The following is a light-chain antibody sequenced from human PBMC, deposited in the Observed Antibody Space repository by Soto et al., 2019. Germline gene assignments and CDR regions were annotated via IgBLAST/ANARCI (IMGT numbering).Light chain of an antibody. CDR3: QQYNDWPLT. Sequence: EIVMTQSAVTVSVSQGERVTLSCRASQSVSSNLAWYQQKPGQAPRLLIYDASSRATGIPARFSGTGSGTEFTLTISSLQSEDFALYYCQQYNDWPLTFGQGTKVDNK. CDR2: DAS. J-gene: IGKJ1*01. V-gene: IGKV3-15*01. CDR1: QSVSSN.